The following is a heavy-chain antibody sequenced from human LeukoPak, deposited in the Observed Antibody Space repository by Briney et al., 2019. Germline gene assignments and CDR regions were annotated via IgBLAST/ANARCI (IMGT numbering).Heavy chain of an antibody. CDR2: ISYDGSNK. Sequence: PGGSLRLSCAASGFTFSSCAMHWVRQAPGKGLEWVAVISYDGSNKYYADSVKGRFTISRDNSKNTLYLQMNSLRAEDTAVYYCAREGVPWGYYYDSSGYYYWGQGTLVTVSS. D-gene: IGHD3-22*01. J-gene: IGHJ4*02. CDR3: AREGVPWGYYYDSSGYYY. CDR1: GFTFSSCA. V-gene: IGHV3-30-3*01.